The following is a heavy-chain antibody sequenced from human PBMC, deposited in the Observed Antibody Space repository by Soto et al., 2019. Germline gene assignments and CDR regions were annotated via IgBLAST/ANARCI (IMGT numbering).Heavy chain of an antibody. Sequence: PGGSLRLSCAASGFTFSSYGMHWVRQAPGKGLEWVAVISYDGSNKYYADSVKGRFTISRDNSKNTLYLQMNSLRAEDTAVYYCAKVSYSSDYGMDVWGQGTTVTVSS. D-gene: IGHD6-19*01. CDR1: GFTFSSYG. CDR2: ISYDGSNK. CDR3: AKVSYSSDYGMDV. J-gene: IGHJ6*02. V-gene: IGHV3-30*18.